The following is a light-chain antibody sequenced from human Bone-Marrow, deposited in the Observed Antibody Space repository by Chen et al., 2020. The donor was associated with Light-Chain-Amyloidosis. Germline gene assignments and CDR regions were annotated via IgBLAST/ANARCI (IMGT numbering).Light chain of an antibody. V-gene: IGLV3-25*03. CDR1: DLPTKY. CDR3: QSADSSGTYEVI. Sequence: SYELTQPPSASVSPVQTPRITRSGDDLPTKYAYWFQQKPGQAPVLVIHRDTERPSGISERFSGSSSGTTATLTISGVQAEDEADYHCQSADSSGTYEVIFGGGTKLTVL. J-gene: IGLJ2*01. CDR2: RDT.